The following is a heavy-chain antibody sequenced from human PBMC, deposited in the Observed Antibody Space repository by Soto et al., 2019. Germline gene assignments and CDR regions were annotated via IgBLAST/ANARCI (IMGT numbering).Heavy chain of an antibody. Sequence: GGSLRLSCRTSGFAFNSYAMHWVRQSPGKGLEWVAVVWSEGRYKKYADSVKGRFIISRDTSENTLYLEMNSLRVDDTAEYYCVRGYSYNRGLYGMDVWGQGTTVTVSS. V-gene: IGHV3-33*01. J-gene: IGHJ6*02. CDR1: GFAFNSYA. D-gene: IGHD5-18*01. CDR2: VWSEGRYK. CDR3: VRGYSYNRGLYGMDV.